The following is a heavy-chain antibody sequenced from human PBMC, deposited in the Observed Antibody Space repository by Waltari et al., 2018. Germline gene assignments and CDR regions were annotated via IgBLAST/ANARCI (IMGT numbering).Heavy chain of an antibody. CDR2: IYHSGST. D-gene: IGHD5-12*01. J-gene: IGHJ4*02. CDR3: ARASPVKAMGYSGYSGEYYFDY. CDR1: GGSISSSNW. V-gene: IGHV4-4*02. Sequence: QVQLQESGPGLVKPSGTLSLTCAVSGGSISSSNWWSWVRQPPGKGLEWIGEIYHSGSTNYNPSLKSRVTISVDKSKNQFSLKLSSVTAADTAVYYCARASPVKAMGYSGYSGEYYFDYWGQGTLVTVSS.